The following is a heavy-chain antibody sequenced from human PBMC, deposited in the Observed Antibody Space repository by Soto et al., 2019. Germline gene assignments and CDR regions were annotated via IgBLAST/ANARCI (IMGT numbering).Heavy chain of an antibody. Sequence: ASGKVTCNASGYTFTSYGISWVRQAPGQGLEWMGWISAYNGNTNYAQKLQGRVTMTTDTSTSTAYMELRSLRSDDTAVYYCARVTYYYDSSCFSRFDDWGHGTLV. J-gene: IGHJ4*01. CDR2: ISAYNGNT. CDR3: ARVTYYYDSSCFSRFDD. CDR1: GYTFTSYG. D-gene: IGHD3-22*01. V-gene: IGHV1-18*01.